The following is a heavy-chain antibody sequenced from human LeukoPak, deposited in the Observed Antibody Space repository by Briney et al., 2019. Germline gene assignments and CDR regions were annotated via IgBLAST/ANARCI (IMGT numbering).Heavy chain of an antibody. V-gene: IGHV1-8*01. D-gene: IGHD1-14*01. CDR2: MNPNSGNT. Sequence: ASVKVSCKASGYTFTSYDINWVRQATGQGLEWMGWMNPNSGNTGYAQKFQGRVTMTRNTSISIAYMELSSLRSEDTAVYYCARGRLSPKSRTKLTNCFDPGAQEPLVPVSS. CDR1: GYTFTSYD. J-gene: IGHJ5*02. CDR3: ARGRLSPKSRTKLTNCFDP.